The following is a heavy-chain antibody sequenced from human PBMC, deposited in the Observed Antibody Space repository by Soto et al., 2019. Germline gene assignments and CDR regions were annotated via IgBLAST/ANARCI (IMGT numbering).Heavy chain of an antibody. D-gene: IGHD5-12*01. CDR1: GDSVSSNSAT. CDR3: ARALDGYNYVSYFDY. J-gene: IGHJ4*02. V-gene: IGHV6-1*01. Sequence: SQTLSLTCAISGDSVSSNSATWNWIRQSPSRGLEWLGRTYYRSKWYNDYVASVKSRITINPDTSKNQFSLQLNSVTPEDTAVYYCARALDGYNYVSYFDYWGQGTLVTVSS. CDR2: TYYRSKWYN.